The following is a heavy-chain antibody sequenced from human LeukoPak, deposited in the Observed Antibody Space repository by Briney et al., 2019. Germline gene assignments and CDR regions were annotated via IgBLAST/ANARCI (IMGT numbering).Heavy chain of an antibody. Sequence: GGSLRLSCAASGFTFSSYSMNWVRQAPGKGLGWVSSISSSSSYIYYADSVKGRFTISRDNAKNSLYLQMNSLGAEDTAVYYCASQDSSGYIDYWGQGTLVTVSS. CDR3: ASQDSSGYIDY. CDR1: GFTFSSYS. CDR2: ISSSSSYI. D-gene: IGHD3-22*01. J-gene: IGHJ4*02. V-gene: IGHV3-21*01.